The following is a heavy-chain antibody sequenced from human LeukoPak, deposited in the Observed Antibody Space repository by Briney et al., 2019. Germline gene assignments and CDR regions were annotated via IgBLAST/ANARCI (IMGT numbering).Heavy chain of an antibody. CDR2: ISYDGTNK. Sequence: GGSLRLSCAASGFIFSSYGMHWVRQAPGKGLEWVAVISYDGTNKYYAASVKGRFTISRDNSKNTLYLQMNSLRAEDTAVYYCAKSPYGSGDYYYYGTDVWGQGTTVTVSS. CDR3: AKSPYGSGDYYYYGTDV. D-gene: IGHD3-10*01. V-gene: IGHV3-30*18. CDR1: GFIFSSYG. J-gene: IGHJ6*02.